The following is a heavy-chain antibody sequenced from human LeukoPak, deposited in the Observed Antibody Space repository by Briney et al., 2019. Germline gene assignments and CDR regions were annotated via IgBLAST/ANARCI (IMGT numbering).Heavy chain of an antibody. D-gene: IGHD2-8*01. V-gene: IGHV4-38-2*02. Sequence: NPSETLSLTCTVSGGSISSYPRSWIRQPPGKGLEWIGRIYHSGSTYYNPSLKSRVTISVDTSKNQFSLTLSSVTAADTAVYYCARADVLMVYATTFDYWGQGTLVTVSS. CDR2: IYHSGST. CDR1: GGSISSYP. CDR3: ARADVLMVYATTFDY. J-gene: IGHJ4*02.